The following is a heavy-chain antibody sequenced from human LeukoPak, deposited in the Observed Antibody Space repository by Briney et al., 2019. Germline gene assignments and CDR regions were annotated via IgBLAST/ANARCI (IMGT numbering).Heavy chain of an antibody. J-gene: IGHJ4*02. Sequence: SETLSLTCAVYGGSFSGYYWRWIRQPPGKGLEWIGEINHSGSTNYNPSPKSRVTISVDTSKNQFSLKLTSVTAADTAVYYCARGTLKSPTRPRDYWGQGNLVTVSS. CDR1: GGSFSGYY. V-gene: IGHV4-34*01. CDR2: INHSGST. CDR3: ARGTLKSPTRPRDY.